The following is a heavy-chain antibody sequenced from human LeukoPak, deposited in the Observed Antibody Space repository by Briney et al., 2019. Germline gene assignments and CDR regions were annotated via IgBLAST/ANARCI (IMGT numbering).Heavy chain of an antibody. CDR1: GGSFSGYY. CDR2: INHSGST. Sequence: PSETLSLTCAVYGGSFSGYYWSWIRQPPGKGLEWIGEINHSGSTNYNPSLKSRVTISVDTSKNQFSLKLSSVTAADTAVYYCAGGVKPVYSYGLDYWGQGTLVTVSS. CDR3: AGGVKPVYSYGLDY. D-gene: IGHD5-18*01. J-gene: IGHJ4*02. V-gene: IGHV4-34*01.